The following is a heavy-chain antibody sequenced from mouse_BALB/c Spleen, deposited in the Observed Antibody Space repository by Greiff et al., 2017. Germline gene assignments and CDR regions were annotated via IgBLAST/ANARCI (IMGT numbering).Heavy chain of an antibody. CDR2: IWSGGST. Sequence: VQLQQSGPGLVQPSQSLSITCTVSGFSLTSYGVHWVRQSPGKGLEWLGVIWSGGSTDYNAAFISRLSISKDNSKSQVFFKMNSLQANDTAIYYCARSPYYYGSSFLPMDYWGKGTSVTVSS. CDR1: GFSLTSYG. D-gene: IGHD1-1*01. J-gene: IGHJ4*01. V-gene: IGHV2-2*02. CDR3: ARSPYYYGSSFLPMDY.